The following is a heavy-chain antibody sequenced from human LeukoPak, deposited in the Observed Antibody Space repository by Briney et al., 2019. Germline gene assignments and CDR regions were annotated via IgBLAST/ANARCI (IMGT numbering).Heavy chain of an antibody. CDR1: GGSIRTYY. V-gene: IGHV4-59*01. Sequence: SETLFLTCTVSGGSIRTYYWSWIQEPPGKGLDWIGYIYYSGSTNYNPSLKSRVTISIDTSKNQFSLKLSSVTAADTAVYYCARGNWEVITPDYWGQGTLVTVSS. J-gene: IGHJ4*02. CDR2: IYYSGST. CDR3: ARGNWEVITPDY. D-gene: IGHD3-22*01.